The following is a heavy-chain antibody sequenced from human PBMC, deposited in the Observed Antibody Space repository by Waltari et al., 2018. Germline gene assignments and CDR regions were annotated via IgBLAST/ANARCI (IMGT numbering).Heavy chain of an antibody. CDR1: GGSFSGYY. V-gene: IGHV4-34*01. D-gene: IGHD6-19*01. J-gene: IGHJ4*02. CDR2: INHSGST. CDR3: ARGRVGSSGWYGY. Sequence: QVQLQQWGAGLLQPSETLSLTCAVSGGSFSGYYWSWIRQPPGKGLEWIGEINHSGSTNYNPSLKSRVTISVDTSKNQFSLKLSSVTAADTAVYYCARGRVGSSGWYGYWGQGTLVTVSS.